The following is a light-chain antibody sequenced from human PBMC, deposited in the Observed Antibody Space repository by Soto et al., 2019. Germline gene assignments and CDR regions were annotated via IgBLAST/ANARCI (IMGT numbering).Light chain of an antibody. J-gene: IGKJ2*01. CDR1: QSVASN. Sequence: EIVMTQSPASLSVSPGDGATLSCRASQSVASNVAWYQQKPGHGPRLLIHGASTRAVGVPARFSGSGSGTDFTLTIGSLQSEDFAVYYCQQYHNWPPQYTFGQWPKLQIK. CDR2: GAS. V-gene: IGKV3-15*01. CDR3: QQYHNWPPQYT.